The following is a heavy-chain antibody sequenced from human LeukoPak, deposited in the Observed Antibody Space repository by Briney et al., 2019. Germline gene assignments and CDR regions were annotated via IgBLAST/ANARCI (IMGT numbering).Heavy chain of an antibody. J-gene: IGHJ4*02. CDR3: ARDIVGATNEPDY. D-gene: IGHD1-26*01. CDR1: GFTFSSHL. V-gene: IGHV3-48*02. Sequence: GGSLRLSCAASGFTFSSHLMHWVRQAPGKGLEWVSYISSSSSTIYYADSVKGRFTISRDNAKNSLYLQMNSLRDEDTAVYYCARDIVGATNEPDYWGQGTLVTVSS. CDR2: ISSSSSTI.